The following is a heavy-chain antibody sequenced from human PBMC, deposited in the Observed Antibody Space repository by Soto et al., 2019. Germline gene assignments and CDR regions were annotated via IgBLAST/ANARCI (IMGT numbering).Heavy chain of an antibody. CDR3: ARGGVQKWYYYYGMDV. V-gene: IGHV4-59*01. CDR2: IYYSGST. CDR1: GGSISSYY. D-gene: IGHD1-1*01. Sequence: TLSLTCTVSGGSISSYYWSWIRQPPGKGLEWIGYIYYSGSTNYNPSLKSRVTISVDTSKNQFSLKLSSVTAADTAVYYCARGGVQKWYYYYGMDVWGQGTTVTVSS. J-gene: IGHJ6*02.